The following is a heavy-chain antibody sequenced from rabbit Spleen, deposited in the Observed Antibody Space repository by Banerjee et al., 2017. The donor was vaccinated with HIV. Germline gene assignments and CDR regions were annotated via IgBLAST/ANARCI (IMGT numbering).Heavy chain of an antibody. J-gene: IGHJ4*01. Sequence: QEQLVESGGGLVQPEGSLTLTCKASGFSFSDRDVMCWVRQAPGKGLEWIACINAATGKPVYATWANGRFTLSSHNAQNTLYLQLNSLTAADTATYFCVREVAGKFNLWGPGTLVTVS. D-gene: IGHD4-1*01. CDR2: INAATGKP. V-gene: IGHV1S45*01. CDR1: GFSFSDRDV. CDR3: VREVAGKFNL.